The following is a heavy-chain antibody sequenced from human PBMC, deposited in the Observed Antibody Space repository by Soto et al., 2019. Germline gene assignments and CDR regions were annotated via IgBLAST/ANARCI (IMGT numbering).Heavy chain of an antibody. Sequence: EVQLLESGGGLVQPGGSLRLSCAASGFTFSSSAMSWVRQAPGKGLEWVSAISGSGGSTDYAASVKGRFTISRDNSQTTLYLQRNSLRDEDTAVYYCATGPWNWNDVSGALFDYWGQGTLVTVSS. CDR3: ATGPWNWNDVSGALFDY. J-gene: IGHJ4*02. CDR1: GFTFSSSA. D-gene: IGHD1-1*01. V-gene: IGHV3-23*01. CDR2: ISGSGGST.